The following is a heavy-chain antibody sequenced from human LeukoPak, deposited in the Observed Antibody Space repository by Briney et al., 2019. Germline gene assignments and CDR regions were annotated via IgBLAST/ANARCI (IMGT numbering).Heavy chain of an antibody. J-gene: IGHJ4*02. CDR3: AVDCSSTSCYDLYY. D-gene: IGHD2-2*01. V-gene: IGHV3-7*02. CDR1: GFTFSSYW. CDR2: IKQDGSEK. Sequence: GGSLRLSCAGSGFTFSSYWMSWVRQAPGKGLEWVANIKQDGSEKYYVDSVKGRFTISRDNAKNSLYLQMNSLRAKDTAVYYCAVDCSSTSCYDLYYWGQGTLVTVSS.